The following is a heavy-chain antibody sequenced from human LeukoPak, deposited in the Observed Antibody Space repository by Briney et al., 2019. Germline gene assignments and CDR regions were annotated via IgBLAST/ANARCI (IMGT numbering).Heavy chain of an antibody. CDR2: LSGSGDTT. J-gene: IGHJ4*02. CDR3: ARDLYSSSRNNFDY. D-gene: IGHD6-13*01. CDR1: GFAFRSFD. Sequence: PGGSLRLSCAASGFAFRSFDMSWVRQAPGKGLEWVSSLSGSGDTTYYADSVKGRFTISRDNSKNTLYLQMNSLRAEDSAVYYCARDLYSSSRNNFDYWGQGTLVTVSS. V-gene: IGHV3-23*01.